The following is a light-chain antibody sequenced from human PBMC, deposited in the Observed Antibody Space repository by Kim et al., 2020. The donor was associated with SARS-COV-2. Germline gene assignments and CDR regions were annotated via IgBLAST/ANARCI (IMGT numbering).Light chain of an antibody. J-gene: IGLJ3*02. CDR3: CSYAGSWV. CDR2: EVS. CDR1: SSDVGGYNY. V-gene: IGLV2-11*01. Sequence: SPVQSVTISCTGTSSDVGGYNYVSWYQQHPGKAPKLMIYEVSKRPSGVPDRFSGSKSGNTASMTISGLQAEDEADYYCCSYAGSWVFGGGTQLTVL.